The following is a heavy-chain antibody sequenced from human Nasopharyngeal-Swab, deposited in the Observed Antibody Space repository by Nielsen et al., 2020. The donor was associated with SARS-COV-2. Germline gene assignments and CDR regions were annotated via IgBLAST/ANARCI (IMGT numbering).Heavy chain of an antibody. V-gene: IGHV1-69*10. D-gene: IGHD5-24*01. Sequence: KVSCKTSGGTFSSYGISWFRQAPGQGLEWMGGIIPILPITNYAQKFQDRVTITADKSTGTAYMELSSLRSEDTAAYYCARGGWLRKDYYYSYYYMDVWGKGTTVTVSS. CDR1: GGTFSSYG. CDR3: ARGGWLRKDYYYSYYYMDV. J-gene: IGHJ6*03. CDR2: IIPILPIT.